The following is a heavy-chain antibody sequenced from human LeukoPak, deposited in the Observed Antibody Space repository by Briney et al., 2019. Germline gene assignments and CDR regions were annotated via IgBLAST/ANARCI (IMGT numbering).Heavy chain of an antibody. V-gene: IGHV4-4*02. CDR2: IYHSGST. D-gene: IGHD5-12*01. CDR3: ARDLYVDIVAPSGMDV. CDR1: GGSISSSNW. Sequence: SGTLSLTCAVSGGSISSSNWWSWVRQPPGKGLEWIGEIYHSGSTNYNPSLKSRATISVDKSKNQFSLKLSSVTAADTAVYYCARDLYVDIVAPSGMDVWGQGTTVTVSS. J-gene: IGHJ6*02.